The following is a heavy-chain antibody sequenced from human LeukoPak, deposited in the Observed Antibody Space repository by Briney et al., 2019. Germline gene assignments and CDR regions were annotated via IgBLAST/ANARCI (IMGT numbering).Heavy chain of an antibody. Sequence: EASVKVSCTASGGTFSSSSISWVRQAPGQGLEWMGGIIPIFGTANYAQKLQGRVTMTTDTSTSTAYMELRSLRSDDTAVYYCARWGSYYPEADAFDIWGQGTMVTVSS. CDR3: ARWGSYYPEADAFDI. CDR2: IIPIFGTA. J-gene: IGHJ3*02. CDR1: GGTFSSSS. V-gene: IGHV1-69*05. D-gene: IGHD1-26*01.